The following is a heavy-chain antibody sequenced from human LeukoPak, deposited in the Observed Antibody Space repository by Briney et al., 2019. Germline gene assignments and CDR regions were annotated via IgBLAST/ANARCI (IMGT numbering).Heavy chain of an antibody. J-gene: IGHJ4*02. CDR1: GGSISSYY. D-gene: IGHD5-12*01. CDR2: IYYSGST. V-gene: IGHV4-59*08. CDR3: ARLPTITFFDY. Sequence: ETLSLTCTVSGGSISSYYWSWIRQPPGKGLEWIGYIYYSGSTNYNPSLKSRVTISVDTSKNQFSLKLSSVTAADTAVYYCARLPTITFFDYWGQGTLVTVSS.